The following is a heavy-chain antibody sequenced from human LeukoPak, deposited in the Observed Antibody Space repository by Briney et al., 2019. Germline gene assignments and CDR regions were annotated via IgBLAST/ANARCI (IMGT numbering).Heavy chain of an antibody. V-gene: IGHV4-59*12. CDR3: AREIFGVVHAHAFDI. Sequence: SETLSLTCTVSGDSITGYYWSWIRQPPGKGLEWIGFVYYTGSTNYNPSLKSRLTISTDTSKNQISLTLNSVTAADTAVYYCAREIFGVVHAHAFDIWGQGTRVTVSS. J-gene: IGHJ3*02. CDR2: VYYTGST. CDR1: GDSITGYY. D-gene: IGHD3-3*01.